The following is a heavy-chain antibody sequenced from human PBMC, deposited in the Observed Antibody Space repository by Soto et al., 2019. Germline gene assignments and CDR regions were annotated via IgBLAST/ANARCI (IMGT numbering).Heavy chain of an antibody. CDR3: ARVGLPNFDWLSFPFDY. V-gene: IGHV3-7*05. J-gene: IGHJ4*02. Sequence: EVQLVESGGGLVQPGGSLRLSCAASGFTFSSYWMSWVRQAPGKGLEWVANIKQDGSEKYYLDSVKGRFTISRDNAKNSLYLQMNSLRAEDTAVYYCARVGLPNFDWLSFPFDYWGQGTLVTVSS. CDR2: IKQDGSEK. CDR1: GFTFSSYW. D-gene: IGHD3-9*01.